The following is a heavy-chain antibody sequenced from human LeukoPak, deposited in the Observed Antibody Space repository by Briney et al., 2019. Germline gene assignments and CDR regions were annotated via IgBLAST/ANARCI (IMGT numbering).Heavy chain of an antibody. D-gene: IGHD2-2*01. CDR3: ARAIVVLPSANWFDP. Sequence: GSSVKVSCKASGGTFTTYAIHWVRQAPGQRLEWMGWINADNGNTKYSQKFQGRVTITRDTSASTAYMELSSLRSEDTAVYYCARAIVVLPSANWFDPWGQGTPVTVSS. CDR2: INADNGNT. J-gene: IGHJ5*02. V-gene: IGHV1-3*01. CDR1: GGTFTTYA.